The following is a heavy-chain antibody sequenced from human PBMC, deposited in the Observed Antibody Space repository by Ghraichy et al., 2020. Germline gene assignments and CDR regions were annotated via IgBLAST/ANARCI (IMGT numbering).Heavy chain of an antibody. CDR3: ARGLQGYCNYTNCPFDQ. Sequence: GESLNISCVVSGFAFSNYDMHWVRQATGRGLEWVSSIGTLGDTYYPGSVEGRFTISRENATSSLYLQMNSLRAGDTAVYYCARGLQGYCNYTNCPFDQWGQGTLVTVSS. CDR1: GFAFSNYD. CDR2: IGTLGDT. D-gene: IGHD2-2*01. V-gene: IGHV3-13*01. J-gene: IGHJ4*02.